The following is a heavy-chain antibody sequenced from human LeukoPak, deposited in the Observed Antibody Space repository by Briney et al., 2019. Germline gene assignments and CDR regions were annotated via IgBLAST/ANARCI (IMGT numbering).Heavy chain of an antibody. CDR1: GYTFTRYE. Sequence: ASVKVSCKASGYTFTRYEINGVGQATGQGREGMGWMNPNRGNTGYAQKFQGRVTMTRNTSISTAYMELSSLRSEDTAVYYCARVGRDYDILTGYYIGVGIVDYWGQGTLVTVSS. J-gene: IGHJ4*02. CDR3: ARVGRDYDILTGYYIGVGIVDY. D-gene: IGHD3-9*01. CDR2: MNPNRGNT. V-gene: IGHV1-8*01.